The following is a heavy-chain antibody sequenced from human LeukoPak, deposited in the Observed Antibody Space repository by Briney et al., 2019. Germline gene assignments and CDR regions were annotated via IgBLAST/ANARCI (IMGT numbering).Heavy chain of an antibody. V-gene: IGHV4-59*08. CDR3: ARGVAVGGTTHFDP. D-gene: IGHD6-13*01. J-gene: IGHJ5*02. CDR2: IYHSGSA. CDR1: GGPFDSHY. Sequence: SETLSLTCTVSGGPFDSHYWTWIRQPPGKGLEWIAFIYHSGSAVYSPSLRSRVTMSVDRSKRQFPLNLSSVTAADTAVYYCARGVAVGGTTHFDPWGQGTLVTVSS.